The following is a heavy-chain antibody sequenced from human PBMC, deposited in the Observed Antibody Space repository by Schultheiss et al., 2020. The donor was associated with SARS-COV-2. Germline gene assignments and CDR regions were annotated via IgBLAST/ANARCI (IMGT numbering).Heavy chain of an antibody. J-gene: IGHJ5*02. CDR2: MNPHSGNT. Sequence: ASVKVSCKASGYTFTIYDINWVRQATGQGLEWVGWMNPHSGNTGYAQKFQGRVTMTTDTSTSTAYMELRSLRSDDTAVYYCARDSIVVVPAAILNWFDPWGQGTLVTVSS. CDR3: ARDSIVVVPAAILNWFDP. CDR1: GYTFTIYD. D-gene: IGHD2-2*02. V-gene: IGHV1-8*01.